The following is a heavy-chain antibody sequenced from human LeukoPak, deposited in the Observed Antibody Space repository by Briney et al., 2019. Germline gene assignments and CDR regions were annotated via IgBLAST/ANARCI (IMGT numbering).Heavy chain of an antibody. V-gene: IGHV3-23*01. J-gene: IGHJ4*02. CDR1: GITLSNYG. D-gene: IGHD3-22*01. CDR3: AKRGVVIRVILVGFHKQAYYFDS. CDR2: ISDTGGST. Sequence: GGSLRLSCAVSGITLSNYGMSWVRQAPGKGLEWVAGISDTGGSTNYADSVKGRFTVSRDNPKNTLYLQMNSLRAEDTAVYFCAKRGVVIRVILVGFHKQAYYFDSWGQGALVTVSS.